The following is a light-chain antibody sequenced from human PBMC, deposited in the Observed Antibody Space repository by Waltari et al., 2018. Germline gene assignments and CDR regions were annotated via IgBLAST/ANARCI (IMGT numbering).Light chain of an antibody. J-gene: IGLJ3*02. CDR3: QVWDSSSDHPWV. CDR2: YDS. V-gene: IGLV3-21*04. CDR1: NIETKS. Sequence: SYVLTQPPSMSVPPGETASISCGGYNIETKSVHWYQQRPGQAPVLVMYYDSDRPSGIPERFSGSNTGDTVTLTISRIEAGDEADYYCQVWDSSSDHPWVFGGGTKLTVL.